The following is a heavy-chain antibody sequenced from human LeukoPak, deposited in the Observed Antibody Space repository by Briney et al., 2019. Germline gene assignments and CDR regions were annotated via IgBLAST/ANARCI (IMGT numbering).Heavy chain of an antibody. Sequence: PWGSLGLSCAASGFTFSNYWMHWVRRAPGKGLVWVSRIKSDGSSTSYADFVKGRFTISRDNAKNTLYLQMNSLRAEDTAVYYCARDPDICSGGSCDSHFDYWGQGTLVTVSS. CDR1: GFTFSNYW. CDR3: ARDPDICSGGSCDSHFDY. D-gene: IGHD2-15*01. V-gene: IGHV3-74*01. CDR2: IKSDGSST. J-gene: IGHJ4*02.